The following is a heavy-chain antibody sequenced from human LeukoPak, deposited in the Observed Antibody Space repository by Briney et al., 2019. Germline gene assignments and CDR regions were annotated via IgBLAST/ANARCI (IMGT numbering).Heavy chain of an antibody. V-gene: IGHV1-69*13. D-gene: IGHD3-9*01. CDR1: GGTFSSYA. CDR3: AREARYYDILTGYYLFYFDY. CDR2: IIPIFGTA. J-gene: IGHJ4*02. Sequence: ASVKVSCKASGGTFSSYAISWVRQAPGQGLEWMGEIIPIFGTANYAQKFQGRVTITADESTSTAYMELSSLRSEDTAVYYCAREARYYDILTGYYLFYFDYWGQGTLVTVSS.